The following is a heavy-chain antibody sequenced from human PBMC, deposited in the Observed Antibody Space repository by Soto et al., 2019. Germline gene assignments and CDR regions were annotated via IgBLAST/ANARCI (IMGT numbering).Heavy chain of an antibody. V-gene: IGHV3-15*01. CDR2: IKSKTDGGTT. D-gene: IGHD3-3*01. Sequence: GGSLRLSCAASGFTFSNAWMSWVRQAPGKGLEWVGRIKSKTDGGTTDYAAPVKGRFTISRDDSKNTLYLQMNSLKTEDTAVYYCTTEEHRFTIFGVVTDYYYYYYMDVWGKGTTVTVSS. CDR1: GFTFSNAW. CDR3: TTEEHRFTIFGVVTDYYYYYYMDV. J-gene: IGHJ6*03.